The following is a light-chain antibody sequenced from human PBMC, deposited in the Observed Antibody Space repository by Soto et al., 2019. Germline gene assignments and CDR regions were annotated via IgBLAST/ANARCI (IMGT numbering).Light chain of an antibody. CDR1: SSNIGSNY. CDR2: RNN. Sequence: QPVLTQPPSASGTPGQRVTISCSGSSSNIGSNYVYWYQQLPGTAPKLLIYRNNQRPSGVPDRFPGSKSGTSASLAISGLRSEDEADYYCAAWDDSLHVVFGGGTKLTVL. V-gene: IGLV1-47*01. J-gene: IGLJ2*01. CDR3: AAWDDSLHVV.